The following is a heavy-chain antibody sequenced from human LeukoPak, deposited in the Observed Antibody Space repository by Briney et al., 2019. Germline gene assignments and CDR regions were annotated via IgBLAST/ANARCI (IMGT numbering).Heavy chain of an antibody. Sequence: GVSLRLSCTASGFTFSSSSMNWVRQAPGKGLEWVAYIAYTGTIHYADSVRGRFAISRDNAKSSLFLQLNSLRAEDTAVYYCARDPHSLDYWGQGTLVTVSS. J-gene: IGHJ4*02. V-gene: IGHV3-48*01. CDR3: ARDPHSLDY. CDR1: GFTFSSSS. CDR2: IAYTGTI.